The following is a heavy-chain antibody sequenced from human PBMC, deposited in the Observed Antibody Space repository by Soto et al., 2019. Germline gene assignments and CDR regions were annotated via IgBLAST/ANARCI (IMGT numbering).Heavy chain of an antibody. Sequence: SETLSLTCTVSGGSISSGDYYWIWIRQPPGKGLEWIGYIYYSGSTYYNPSLKSRVTISVDTSKNQFSLKLSSVTAADTAVYYCARVPFKYCTNGVCYGGYYFDYWGQGTLVTV. V-gene: IGHV4-30-4*01. CDR2: IYYSGST. CDR3: ARVPFKYCTNGVCYGGYYFDY. D-gene: IGHD2-8*01. J-gene: IGHJ4*02. CDR1: GGSISSGDYY.